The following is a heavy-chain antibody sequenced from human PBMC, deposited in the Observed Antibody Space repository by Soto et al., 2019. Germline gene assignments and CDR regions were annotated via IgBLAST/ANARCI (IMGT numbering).Heavy chain of an antibody. V-gene: IGHV4-38-2*02. D-gene: IGHD6-13*01. Sequence: SETLSLTCAVSGYSISSGYYWGWIRQPPGKGLEWIGSIYHSGSTYYNPSLKSRVTISVDTSRNQFSLKLSSVTAADTAVYYCARDGVAAAGNTFDYSGPGTLVTVS. CDR2: IYHSGST. CDR1: GYSISSGYY. J-gene: IGHJ4*02. CDR3: ARDGVAAAGNTFDY.